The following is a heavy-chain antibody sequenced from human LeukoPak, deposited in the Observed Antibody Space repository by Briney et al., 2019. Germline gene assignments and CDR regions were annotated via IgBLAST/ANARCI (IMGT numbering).Heavy chain of an antibody. CDR1: GSPFTSYW. J-gene: IGHJ5*02. D-gene: IGHD6-19*01. CDR2: IYPGESDT. CDR3: ASLTPFSSGWYH. Sequence: GESLEISCKGSGSPFTSYWIGWVRQMPGKGLEWMGIIYPGESDTRYSPSFQGQVTISADKSISTAYLQWSSLKASDTAMYYCASLTPFSSGWYHWGQGTLVTVSS. V-gene: IGHV5-51*01.